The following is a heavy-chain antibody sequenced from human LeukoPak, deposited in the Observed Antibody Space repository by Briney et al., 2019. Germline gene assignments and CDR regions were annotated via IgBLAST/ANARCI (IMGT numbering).Heavy chain of an antibody. CDR3: ARGGVTIFGVVTSNWFDP. J-gene: IGHJ5*02. CDR1: GYTFTSYY. D-gene: IGHD3-3*01. Sequence: ASVKVSCKASGYTFTSYYMHWVRQAPGQGLEWMGIINPSGGSTSYARKFQGRVTMTRDTSTSTVYMELSSLRSEDTAVYYCARGGVTIFGVVTSNWFDPWGQGALVTVSS. CDR2: INPSGGST. V-gene: IGHV1-46*01.